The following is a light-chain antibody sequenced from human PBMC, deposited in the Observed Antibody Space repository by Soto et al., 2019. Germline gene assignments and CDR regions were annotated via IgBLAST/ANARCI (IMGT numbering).Light chain of an antibody. CDR2: LGS. CDR3: MQALQTPPGLT. V-gene: IGKV2-28*01. CDR1: QSLLHSNGYNY. J-gene: IGKJ4*01. Sequence: DIVMTQSPLSLPVTPGEPASVSCRSSQSLLHSNGYNYLDWYLQKPGQSPQLLIYLGSNRASGVPDRFSGSGSGTDFTLKISRVEAEDVGVYYCMQALQTPPGLTFGGGTKVDI.